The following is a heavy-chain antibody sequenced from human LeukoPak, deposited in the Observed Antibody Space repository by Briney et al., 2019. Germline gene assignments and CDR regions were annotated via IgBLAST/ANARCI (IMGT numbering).Heavy chain of an antibody. CDR3: ARANALYCSTSCLFDY. V-gene: IGHV1-2*02. J-gene: IGHJ4*02. CDR1: GYTFTGYY. D-gene: IGHD2-2*01. CDR2: INPNSGGT. Sequence: ASVKVSCKASGYTFTGYYMHWVRQAPGQGLEWMAWINPNSGGTYYAQNFHDRITMTRDTSISTAYMELSRLRSDDTAIYYCARANALYCSTSCLFDYWGQGTLVTVSS.